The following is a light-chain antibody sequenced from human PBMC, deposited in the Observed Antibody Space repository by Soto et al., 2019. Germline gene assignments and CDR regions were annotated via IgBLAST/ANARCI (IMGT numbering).Light chain of an antibody. J-gene: IGKJ1*01. V-gene: IGKV1-27*01. CDR3: QKYNSAPQT. Sequence: DIQMTQSPSSLSASVGDRVTITCRASQGISNYLAWYQQKPGKVPKLLIYDASTLQSGVPSRFSGSGSGTDFTLTISSLQPEDVASYYCQKYNSAPQTFGQWTKVEIK. CDR1: QGISNY. CDR2: DAS.